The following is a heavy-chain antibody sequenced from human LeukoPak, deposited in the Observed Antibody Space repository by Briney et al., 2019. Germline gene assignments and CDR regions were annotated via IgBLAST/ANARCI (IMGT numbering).Heavy chain of an antibody. Sequence: ASVKVSCKGSGYTFSSYDINWVRQATGQGLEWMGWMNPDTGNSGYAQKFKGRVTMTRDTSISTAYMELSSLRSEDTAVYYCARLSQTPAYYDTSVYYYLGYWGQGTLVTVSS. CDR1: GYTFSSYD. J-gene: IGHJ4*02. D-gene: IGHD3-22*01. CDR2: MNPDTGNS. CDR3: ARLSQTPAYYDTSVYYYLGY. V-gene: IGHV1-8*01.